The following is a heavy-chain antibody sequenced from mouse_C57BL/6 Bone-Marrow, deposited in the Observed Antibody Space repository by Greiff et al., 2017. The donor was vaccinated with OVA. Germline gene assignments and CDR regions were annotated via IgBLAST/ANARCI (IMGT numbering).Heavy chain of an antibody. D-gene: IGHD1-2*01. J-gene: IGHJ3*01. CDR2: INYDGSST. CDR3: AREDYGLFAY. Sequence: EVQVVESEGGLVQPGSSMKLSCTASGFTFSDYYMAWVRQVPEKGLEWVANINYDGSSTYYLDSLKSRFIISRDNAKNILYLQMSSLKSEDTATYYCAREDYGLFAYWGQGTLVTVSA. CDR1: GFTFSDYY. V-gene: IGHV5-16*01.